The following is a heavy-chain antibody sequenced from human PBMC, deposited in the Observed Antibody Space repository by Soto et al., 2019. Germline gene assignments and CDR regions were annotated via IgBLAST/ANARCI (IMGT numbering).Heavy chain of an antibody. CDR2: IIPIFGTA. J-gene: IGHJ6*02. D-gene: IGHD2-15*01. CDR3: ARPLVSDYYYGMDV. Sequence: SVKVSCKASGGTFSSYAISWVRQAPGQGLEWMGGIIPIFGTANYAQKFQGRVTITADKSTSTAYMELSSLRSEDTAVYYCARPLVSDYYYGMDVWGQGTTLTVSS. CDR1: GGTFSSYA. V-gene: IGHV1-69*06.